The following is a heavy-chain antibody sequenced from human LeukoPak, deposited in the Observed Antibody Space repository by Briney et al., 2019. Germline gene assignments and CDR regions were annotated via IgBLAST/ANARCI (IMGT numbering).Heavy chain of an antibody. CDR2: IYYSGST. CDR3: ARRGGISSSWYVGFNWFDP. J-gene: IGHJ5*02. V-gene: IGHV4-59*08. Sequence: PSETLSLTCTVSGGSISSYYWSWIRQPPGKGLEWIGYIYYSGSTNCNPSLKSRVTISVDTSKNQFSLKLSSVTAADTAVYYCARRGGISSSWYVGFNWFDPWGQGNLVTVSS. CDR1: GGSISSYY. D-gene: IGHD6-13*01.